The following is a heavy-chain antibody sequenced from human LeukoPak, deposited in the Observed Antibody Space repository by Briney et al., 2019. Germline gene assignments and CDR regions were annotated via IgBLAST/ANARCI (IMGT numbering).Heavy chain of an antibody. J-gene: IGHJ4*02. Sequence: GGSLRLSCAASGFTVSSNYMSWVRQAPGKGLEWVSVIYSGGSTYYADSVKGRFTTSRDNSKNTLYLQMNSLRAEDTAVYYCARGGRYCSGGSCYLSWGQGTLVTVSS. V-gene: IGHV3-53*01. D-gene: IGHD2-15*01. CDR1: GFTVSSNY. CDR2: IYSGGST. CDR3: ARGGRYCSGGSCYLS.